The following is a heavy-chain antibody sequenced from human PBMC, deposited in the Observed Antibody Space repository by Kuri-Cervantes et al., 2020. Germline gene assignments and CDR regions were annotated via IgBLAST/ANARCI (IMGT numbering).Heavy chain of an antibody. J-gene: IGHJ3*02. CDR3: ASLSLDI. D-gene: IGHD5/OR15-5a*01. CDR2: IKKDGSEE. Sequence: GESLKISCAASGFTFRTSWMTWVRQAPGKGLEWVATIKKDGSEEYYVDSVKGRFIISRDNAKNSLLLQMNSLRAEDTAVYYCASLSLDIWGQGTMVTVSS. V-gene: IGHV3-7*01. CDR1: GFTFRTSW.